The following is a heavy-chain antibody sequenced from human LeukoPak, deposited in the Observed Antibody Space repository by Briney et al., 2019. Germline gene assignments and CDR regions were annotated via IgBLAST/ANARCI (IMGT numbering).Heavy chain of an antibody. CDR3: ATSESGYYSYYFDY. CDR1: GYTLTELS. CDR2: FDPEDGET. J-gene: IGHJ4*02. Sequence: GALVKVSCKVSGYTLTELSMHWVRQAPGKGLEWMGGFDPEDGETIYAQKFQGRVTMTEDTSTDTAYMELSSLRSEDTAVYYCATSESGYYSYYFDYWGQGTLVTVSS. V-gene: IGHV1-24*01. D-gene: IGHD3-22*01.